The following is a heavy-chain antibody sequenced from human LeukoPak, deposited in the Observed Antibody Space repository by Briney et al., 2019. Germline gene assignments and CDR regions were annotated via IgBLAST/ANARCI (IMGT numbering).Heavy chain of an antibody. CDR2: IYYSGST. V-gene: IGHV4-61*01. CDR1: GGSIRSSYYY. D-gene: IGHD1-1*01. CDR3: ARERPPKDY. J-gene: IGHJ4*02. Sequence: SETLSLTCTVSGGSIRSSYYYWGWIRQPPGTGLEWIGYIYYSGSTNYNPSLKSRVTISVDTSKNQFSLRLSSVTAADTAVYYCARERPPKDYWGQGTLVTVSS.